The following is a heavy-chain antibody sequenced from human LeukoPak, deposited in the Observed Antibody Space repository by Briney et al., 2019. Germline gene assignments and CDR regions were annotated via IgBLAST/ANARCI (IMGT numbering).Heavy chain of an antibody. D-gene: IGHD4-23*01. V-gene: IGHV3-74*01. CDR1: GFTFSDFW. CDR2: INSNEGSR. Sequence: PGGSLRLSCTASGFTFSDFWMHWVAQAPGKGLVWVSRINSNEGSRGYADSVRGRFTISRDNAKNTLYLQMNSLRAEDTAVYYCARDDGGNPNDAFDIWGQGTMVTVSS. CDR3: ARDDGGNPNDAFDI. J-gene: IGHJ3*02.